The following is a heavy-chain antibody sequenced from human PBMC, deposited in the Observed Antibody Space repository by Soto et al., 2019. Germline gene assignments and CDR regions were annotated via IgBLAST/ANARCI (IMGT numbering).Heavy chain of an antibody. J-gene: IGHJ5*02. D-gene: IGHD3-22*01. CDR3: ARVGGYYLNL. V-gene: IGHV1-69*13. Sequence: SVKVSCKASGYTFTSYGISWVRQAPGQGLEWMGGIIPIFGTANYAQKFQGRVTITADESTSTAYMELSSLRSEDTAVYYCARVGGYYLNLWGQGTLVTVSS. CDR1: GYTFTSYG. CDR2: IIPIFGTA.